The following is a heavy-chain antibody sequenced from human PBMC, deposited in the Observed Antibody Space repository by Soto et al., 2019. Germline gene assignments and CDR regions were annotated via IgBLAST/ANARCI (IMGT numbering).Heavy chain of an antibody. J-gene: IGHJ4*01. V-gene: IGHV1-18*01. D-gene: IGHD2-2*01. CDR3: LESGGLRHDETAVYCCARVPPPPPAYCSSGGSCRGGFDY. CDR1: GYTFTSYG. CDR2: ISAYNCNT. Sequence: QVQLVQSGAEVKKPGAAVKVSCEASGYTFTSYGISWVRQAPGQGLEWMGWISAYNCNTNYAQKLQGRVTMTTDTNYAQNIRGTVSRLTDRATGTAYLESGGLRHDETAVYCCARVPPPPPAYCSSGGSCRGGFDYWGQGTLVTVSS.